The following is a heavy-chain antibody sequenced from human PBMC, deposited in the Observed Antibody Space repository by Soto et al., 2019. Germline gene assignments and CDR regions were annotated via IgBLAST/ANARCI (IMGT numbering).Heavy chain of an antibody. D-gene: IGHD4-17*01. V-gene: IGHV3-21*01. CDR2: ISTTSSYT. Sequence: GGSLRLSCAAPGFTFSSYSMNWVRQAPGKGLEWVSCISTTSSYTYYADSVRGRFTISRDNAKNSLYLQLNSLRAEDTAVYYCARKGYGEYGGMDVWGQGTTVTVYS. J-gene: IGHJ6*02. CDR3: ARKGYGEYGGMDV. CDR1: GFTFSSYS.